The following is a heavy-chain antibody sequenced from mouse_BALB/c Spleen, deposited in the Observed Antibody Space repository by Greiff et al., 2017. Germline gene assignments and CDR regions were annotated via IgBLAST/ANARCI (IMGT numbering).Heavy chain of an antibody. CDR1: GFTFSSFG. Sequence: EVKLVESGGGLVQPGGSRKLSCAASGFTFSSFGMHLVRQAPEKGLEWVAYISSGSSTIYYADTVKGRFTISRDNPKNTLFLQMTSLRSEDTAMYYCAKEEAYYGNPYAMDYWGQGTSVTVSS. CDR3: AKEEAYYGNPYAMDY. D-gene: IGHD2-10*01. J-gene: IGHJ4*01. CDR2: ISSGSSTI. V-gene: IGHV5-17*02.